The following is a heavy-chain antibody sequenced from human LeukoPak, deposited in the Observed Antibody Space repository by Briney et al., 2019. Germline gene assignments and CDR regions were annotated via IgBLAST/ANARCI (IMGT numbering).Heavy chain of an antibody. D-gene: IGHD2-2*01. V-gene: IGHV3-30*03. CDR2: ISYDGSNK. CDR3: ARACPDIVVVPAATPNQIYYYGMDV. J-gene: IGHJ6*02. Sequence: GRSLRLSYAASGFTFSSYGMHWVRQAPGKGLEWVAVISYDGSNKYYADSVKGRFTISRDNSKNTLYLQMNSLRAEDTAVYYCARACPDIVVVPAATPNQIYYYGMDVWGQGTTVTASS. CDR1: GFTFSSYG.